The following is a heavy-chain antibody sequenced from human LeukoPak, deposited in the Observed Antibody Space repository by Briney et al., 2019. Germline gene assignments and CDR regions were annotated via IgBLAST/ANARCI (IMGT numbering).Heavy chain of an antibody. CDR3: AKVEMVRGYIINPFDP. Sequence: GGSLRLSCAASGFTFNNYAMRWVRQGPGKGVEWVSLISYLCYSTYYAASVTGRFTISKDNSKNPLFLQMASLRAENTAVYYCAKVEMVRGYIINPFDPWGQGTLVTVSS. V-gene: IGHV3-23*01. CDR1: GFTFNNYA. D-gene: IGHD3-10*01. J-gene: IGHJ5*02. CDR2: ISYLCYST.